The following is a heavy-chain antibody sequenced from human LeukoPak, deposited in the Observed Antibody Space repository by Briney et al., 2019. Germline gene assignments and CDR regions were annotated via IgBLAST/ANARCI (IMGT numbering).Heavy chain of an antibody. D-gene: IGHD3-10*01. CDR1: GFTVSTYW. Sequence: GGSLRLSCAASGFTVSTYWMHWVRQAPGKGLEWVSYITSRSTIYYADSVKGRFTITRDNVKNSLYLEMNSLRDDDTAVYYCARRVSGSYLDYWGQGILVTVSS. CDR3: ARRVSGSYLDY. CDR2: ITSRSTI. V-gene: IGHV3-48*02. J-gene: IGHJ4*02.